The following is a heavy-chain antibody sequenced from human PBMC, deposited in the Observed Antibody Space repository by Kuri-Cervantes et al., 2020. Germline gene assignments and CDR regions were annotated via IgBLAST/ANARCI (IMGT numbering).Heavy chain of an antibody. CDR2: IIPIFGTA. D-gene: IGHD5-24*01. CDR3: ARVHVSRDGYFFDY. J-gene: IGHJ4*02. V-gene: IGHV1-69*05. CDR1: GGTFSSYA. Sequence: SVKVSCKASGGTFSSYAISWVRQAPGQGLEWMGGIIPIFGTANYAQKFQGRVTITTDESTSTAYMELGSLRSEDTAVYYCARVHVSRDGYFFDYWGQGTLVTVSS.